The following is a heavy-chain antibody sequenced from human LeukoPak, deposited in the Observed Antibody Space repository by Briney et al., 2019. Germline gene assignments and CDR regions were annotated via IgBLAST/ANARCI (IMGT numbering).Heavy chain of an antibody. D-gene: IGHD3-9*01. Sequence: GGSLKLSCAASGLTFSGSAMHWVRQASGKGLEWVGRIRSKANSYATAYAASVKGRFTISRDDSKNTAYLQMNSLKTEDTAVYYCTQSLFDILTGSDYWGQGTLVTVSS. CDR2: IRSKANSYAT. CDR1: GLTFSGSA. V-gene: IGHV3-73*01. CDR3: TQSLFDILTGSDY. J-gene: IGHJ4*02.